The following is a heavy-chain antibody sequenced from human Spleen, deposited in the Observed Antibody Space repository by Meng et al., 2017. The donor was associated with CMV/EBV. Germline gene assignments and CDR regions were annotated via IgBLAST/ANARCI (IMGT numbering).Heavy chain of an antibody. CDR3: AKDFGIGAPEYYFDY. Sequence: GGSLRLSCAASGFSFGSYAMSWVRQAPGKGLEWVSYISSSSSTIYYADSVKGRFTISRDNAKNSLYLQMNSLRAEDTAVYYCAKDFGIGAPEYYFDYWGQGTLVTVSS. D-gene: IGHD6-6*01. CDR1: GFSFGSYA. J-gene: IGHJ4*02. CDR2: ISSSSSTI. V-gene: IGHV3-48*04.